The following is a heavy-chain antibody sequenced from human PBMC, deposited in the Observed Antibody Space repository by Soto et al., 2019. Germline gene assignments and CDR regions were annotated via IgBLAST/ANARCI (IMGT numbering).Heavy chain of an antibody. CDR2: IYYSGST. CDR1: GGSISSGGYY. D-gene: IGHD2-15*01. J-gene: IGHJ5*02. CDR3: ARVLRYCSGGSCSKPDWFDP. Sequence: PSETLSLTCTVSGGSISSGGYYWSWIRQHPGKGLEWIGYIYYSGSTYYNPSLKSRVTISVDTSKNQFSLKLSSVTAADTAVYYCARVLRYCSGGSCSKPDWFDPWGQGXLVTVSS. V-gene: IGHV4-31*03.